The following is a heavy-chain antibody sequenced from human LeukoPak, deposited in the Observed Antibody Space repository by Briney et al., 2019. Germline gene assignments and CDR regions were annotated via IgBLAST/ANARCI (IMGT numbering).Heavy chain of an antibody. V-gene: IGHV3-53*01. J-gene: IGHJ4*02. D-gene: IGHD3-10*01. CDR1: GFTVSSNY. CDR3: ARDAYYGSGSYAPED. Sequence: GGSLRLSCAASGFTVSSNYMSWVRQAPGKGPEWVSVIYSGGSTYYADSVKGRFTISRDNSKNTLYLQMNSLRAEDTAVYYCARDAYYGSGSYAPEDWGQGTLVMVSS. CDR2: IYSGGST.